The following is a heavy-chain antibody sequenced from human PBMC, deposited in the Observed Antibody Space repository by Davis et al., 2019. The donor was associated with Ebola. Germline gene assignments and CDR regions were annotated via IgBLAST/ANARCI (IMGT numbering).Heavy chain of an antibody. V-gene: IGHV4-61*01. J-gene: IGHJ6*02. CDR2: IYYSGST. CDR3: ARVGSGDLAAAYYYYYYGMDV. CDR1: GGSVSSGSYY. D-gene: IGHD6-13*01. Sequence: SETLSLTCTVSGGSVSSGSYYWSWIRQPPGKGLEWIGYIYYSGSTNYNPSLKSRVTISVDTSKNQFSLKLSSVTAADTAVYYCARVGSGDLAAAYYYYYYGMDVWGQGTTVTVSS.